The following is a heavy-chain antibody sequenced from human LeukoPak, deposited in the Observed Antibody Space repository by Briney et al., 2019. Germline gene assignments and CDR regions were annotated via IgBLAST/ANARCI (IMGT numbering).Heavy chain of an antibody. CDR3: ARALVRGVYYFDY. Sequence: GGSLRLSCAASGFTVSSNYMSWVRQAPGKGLEWVSVIYSGGSTHYADSVKGRFTISRDNSKNTLHLQMNSLRSEDTAVYYCARALVRGVYYFDYWGQGTLVTVSS. D-gene: IGHD3-10*01. V-gene: IGHV3-66*02. J-gene: IGHJ4*02. CDR2: IYSGGST. CDR1: GFTVSSNY.